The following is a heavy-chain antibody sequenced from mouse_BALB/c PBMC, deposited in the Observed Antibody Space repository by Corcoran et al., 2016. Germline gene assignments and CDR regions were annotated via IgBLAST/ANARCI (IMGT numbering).Heavy chain of an antibody. CDR1: GYTFTEYT. J-gene: IGHJ3*01. Sequence: EVQLQQSGPELVKPGASVKISCKTSGYTFTEYTMHWVKQSHGKSLEWIGGINPNHGGTSYKQKFKGKDTLTVDKSSSTAYMELLSLTSVDSAVDYGTSYRYDDPLSYWGQGTLLTVSA. CDR2: INPNHGGT. D-gene: IGHD2-3*01. CDR3: TSYRYDDPLSY. V-gene: IGHV1-18*01.